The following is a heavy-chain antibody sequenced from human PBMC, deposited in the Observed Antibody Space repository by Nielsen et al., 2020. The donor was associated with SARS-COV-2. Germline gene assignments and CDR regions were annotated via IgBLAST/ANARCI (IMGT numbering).Heavy chain of an antibody. Sequence: SETLSLTCTVSGGSISSYYWSWIRQPPGKGLEWIGYIYYSGSTNYNPSLKSRVTISVDTSKNQFSLKLSSVTAADTAVYYCAGGYNYGSSFHPWGQGTLVTVSS. J-gene: IGHJ5*02. V-gene: IGHV4-59*01. CDR2: IYYSGST. D-gene: IGHD5-18*01. CDR1: GGSISSYY. CDR3: AGGYNYGSSFHP.